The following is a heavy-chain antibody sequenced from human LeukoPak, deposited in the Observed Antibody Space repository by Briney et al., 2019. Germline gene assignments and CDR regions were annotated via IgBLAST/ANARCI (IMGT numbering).Heavy chain of an antibody. V-gene: IGHV4-39*01. J-gene: IGHJ6*03. CDR2: IYYSGST. CDR3: ARGRGGSGWHRGGDHYYMDV. D-gene: IGHD6-19*01. CDR1: GGSISSSGYY. Sequence: SETLSLTCTVSGGSISSSGYYWGWIRQPPGKGLEWIGSIYYSGSTYYNPSLKSRVTISVDTSKNQFSLKLSSVTAADTAVYYCARGRGGSGWHRGGDHYYMDVWGKGTTVTISS.